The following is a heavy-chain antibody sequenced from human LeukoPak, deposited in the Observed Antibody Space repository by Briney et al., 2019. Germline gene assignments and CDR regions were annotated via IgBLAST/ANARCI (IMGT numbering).Heavy chain of an antibody. CDR2: FYSGGGT. D-gene: IGHD6-13*01. J-gene: IGHJ5*01. CDR3: ARGNFGYHSSCSFDP. CDR1: GFTVTSNY. V-gene: IGHV3-66*01. Sequence: PGGSLRLSCAASGFTVTSNYMTWVRQAPGKGLEWVSVFYSGGGTNYADSVKGRFTISRDNSKNTLYLQMTSLRAEDTALYYCARGNFGYHSSCSFDPWGQGTLVTVSS.